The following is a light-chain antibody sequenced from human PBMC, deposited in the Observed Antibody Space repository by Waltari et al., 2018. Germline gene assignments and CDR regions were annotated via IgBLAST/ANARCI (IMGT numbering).Light chain of an antibody. CDR2: RDR. J-gene: IGLJ2*01. CDR3: QVWDSTNVL. Sequence: SYELTQALSVSVAQGQTARITCGGHNIGSRNVHWYQLQPGQAPVLVIYRDRNRPSGIPERFSGSNSLNTATLTISRAQGGDEGDYFCQVWDSTNVLFGGGTKLTVL. V-gene: IGLV3-9*01. CDR1: NIGSRN.